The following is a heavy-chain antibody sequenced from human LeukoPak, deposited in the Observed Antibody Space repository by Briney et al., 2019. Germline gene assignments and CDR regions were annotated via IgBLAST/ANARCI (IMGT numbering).Heavy chain of an antibody. Sequence: GGSLRLSCAASGFTFSSYAMHWVRQAPGKGLEWVAFIRYDGSNKYYADSVKGRFTISRDNSKNTLYLQMNSLRPEDTAVYYCAREVSVGATVDAFDIWGQGTMVTVSS. J-gene: IGHJ3*02. CDR1: GFTFSSYA. CDR2: IRYDGSNK. V-gene: IGHV3-30*02. D-gene: IGHD1-26*01. CDR3: AREVSVGATVDAFDI.